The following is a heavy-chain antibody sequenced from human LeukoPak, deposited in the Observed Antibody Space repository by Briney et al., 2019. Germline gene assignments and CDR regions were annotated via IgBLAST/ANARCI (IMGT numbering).Heavy chain of an antibody. Sequence: PSETLSLTCTVSGGSISSYYWSWIRQPPGKGLEWIGYIYYSGSTNYNPSLKSRVTISVDTSKNQFSLKLSSVTAADTAVYYCARDHSIGTYFDYWGQGTLVTVSS. J-gene: IGHJ4*02. CDR3: ARDHSIGTYFDY. CDR2: IYYSGST. CDR1: GGSISSYY. V-gene: IGHV4-59*01. D-gene: IGHD1-1*01.